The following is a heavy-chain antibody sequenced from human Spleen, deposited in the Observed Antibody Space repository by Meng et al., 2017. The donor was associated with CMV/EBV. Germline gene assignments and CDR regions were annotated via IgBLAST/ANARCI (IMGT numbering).Heavy chain of an antibody. Sequence: ASVKVSCKASGHSFTNFAVSWVRQVPRQGLERMGWISFSTGNTNYAQRLQGRVAMTTDKSTNTTYMELRSLTSDDTAVYFCARDLDYSQKNGYYHYRGAHYNAMDVWGQGTTVTVSS. CDR2: ISFSTGNT. CDR3: ARDLDYSQKNGYYHYRGAHYNAMDV. D-gene: IGHD3-22*01. V-gene: IGHV1-18*01. CDR1: GHSFTNFA. J-gene: IGHJ6*02.